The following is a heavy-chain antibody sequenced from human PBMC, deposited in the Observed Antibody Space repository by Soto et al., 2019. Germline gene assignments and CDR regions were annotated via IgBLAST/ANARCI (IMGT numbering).Heavy chain of an antibody. J-gene: IGHJ4*02. Sequence: TLSLTCAVSGGSISSGGYSWSWIRQPPGKGLEWIGYIYHSGSTYYNPSLKSRVTISVDRSKNQFSLKLSSVAAADTAVYYCASYGGNSPFDYWGQGTLVTVSS. CDR3: ASYGGNSPFDY. D-gene: IGHD4-17*01. CDR1: GGSISSGGYS. V-gene: IGHV4-30-2*01. CDR2: IYHSGST.